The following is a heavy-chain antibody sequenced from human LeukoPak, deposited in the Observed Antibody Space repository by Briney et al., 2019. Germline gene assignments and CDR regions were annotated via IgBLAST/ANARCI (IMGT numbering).Heavy chain of an antibody. CDR1: GYTFTSYG. D-gene: IGHD3-3*01. CDR2: ISAYNGNT. Sequence: ASVKVSCKASGYTFTSYGISWVRQAPGQGLEWMGWISAYNGNTNYAQELQGRVTMTTDTSTSTAYMELRSLRSDDTAVYYCARVGYDFWSGLNWLDPWGQGTLVTVSS. CDR3: ARVGYDFWSGLNWLDP. V-gene: IGHV1-18*01. J-gene: IGHJ5*02.